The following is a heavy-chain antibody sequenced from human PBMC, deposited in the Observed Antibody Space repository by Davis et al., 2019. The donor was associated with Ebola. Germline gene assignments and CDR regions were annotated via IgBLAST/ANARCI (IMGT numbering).Heavy chain of an antibody. CDR3: AREYIVVVTAIRQYYYYGMDV. CDR1: GYTFTGYY. V-gene: IGHV1-46*03. D-gene: IGHD2-21*02. Sequence: ASVKVSCKASGYTFTGYYVHWLRQAPGQGLEWMGIINPSGGSTSYAQKFQGRVTMTRDTSTSTVYMELSSLRSEDTAVYYCAREYIVVVTAIRQYYYYGMDVWGQGTTVTVSS. J-gene: IGHJ6*02. CDR2: INPSGGST.